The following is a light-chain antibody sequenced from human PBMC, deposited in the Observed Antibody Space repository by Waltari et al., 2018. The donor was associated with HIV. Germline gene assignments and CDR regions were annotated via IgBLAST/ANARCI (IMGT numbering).Light chain of an antibody. CDR1: SSNIGSNY. J-gene: IGLJ3*02. CDR2: GSN. V-gene: IGLV1-47*01. CDR3: AAWDDSLGGRV. Sequence: QSVLTQSPSASGTPGQRVTISCSGSSSNIGSNYVYWYQQLPGTAPKLLIYGSNQLPPGVPDRCSGPKSGTSASRAISWLRSEDEADYYCAAWDDSLGGRVFGGGTKLTVL.